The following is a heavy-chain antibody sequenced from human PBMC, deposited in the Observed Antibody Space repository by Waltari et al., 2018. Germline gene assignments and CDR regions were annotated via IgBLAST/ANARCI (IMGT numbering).Heavy chain of an antibody. V-gene: IGHV3-23*01. D-gene: IGHD2-2*01. CDR1: GFTFSSYA. CDR3: AKDVGVYCSSTSCYHRRGWFDP. Sequence: EVQLLESGGGLVQPGGSLRLSCAASGFTFSSYAMSWVRQAPGKGLEWVSAISGRCGRTYYADSVKGRVTISRDNSKNTMYLQMNSLRAEDTAVYYCAKDVGVYCSSTSCYHRRGWFDPWGQGTLVTVSS. J-gene: IGHJ5*02. CDR2: ISGRCGRT.